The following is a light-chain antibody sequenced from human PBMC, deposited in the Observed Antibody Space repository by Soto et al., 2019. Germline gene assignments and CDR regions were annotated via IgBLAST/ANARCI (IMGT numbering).Light chain of an antibody. CDR3: CSYAGGFTYWV. J-gene: IGLJ3*02. V-gene: IGLV2-11*01. Sequence: QSVLTQPRSVSGSPGQSVTISCTGTSSDVGGYNYVSWYQQHPGKAPKVMIYDVSKRPSGVPARFSGSKSGNTASLTIFGLQAEDEAEYYCCSYAGGFTYWVFGGGTQLTVL. CDR1: SSDVGGYNY. CDR2: DVS.